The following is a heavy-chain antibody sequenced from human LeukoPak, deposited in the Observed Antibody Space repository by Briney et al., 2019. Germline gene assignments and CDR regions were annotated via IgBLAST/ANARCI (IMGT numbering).Heavy chain of an antibody. CDR1: GFTFSDSG. CDR3: AKAGFFGAVEMATTYGPDY. Sequence: GGSLRLSCAASGFTFSDSGMHWVRQAPGKGLEWVGRMRSKTQNYATAYAASVKGRFTISRDNSKNTLYLQMNSLRAEDTAVYYCAKAGFFGAVEMATTYGPDYWGQGTLVTVSS. D-gene: IGHD5-24*01. J-gene: IGHJ4*02. V-gene: IGHV3-73*01. CDR2: MRSKTQNYAT.